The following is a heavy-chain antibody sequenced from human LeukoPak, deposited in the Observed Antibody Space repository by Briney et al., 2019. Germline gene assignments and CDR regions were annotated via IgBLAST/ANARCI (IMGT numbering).Heavy chain of an antibody. J-gene: IGHJ4*02. V-gene: IGHV1-2*02. CDR3: ATVVGARGGDYFDY. CDR2: LSPNTGGT. CDR1: GYTFTNYY. Sequence: GASVKVSCKASGYTFTNYYMHWVRQAPGQGLEWMGWLSPNTGGTNYAQKFQGRVTMTRDTSISTAYMELSRLRSDDTAVYYCATVVGARGGDYFDYWGQGTLVTVSS. D-gene: IGHD1-26*01.